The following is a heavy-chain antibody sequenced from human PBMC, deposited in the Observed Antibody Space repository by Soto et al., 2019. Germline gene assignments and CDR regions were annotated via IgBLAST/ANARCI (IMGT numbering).Heavy chain of an antibody. CDR3: ARRVPSHCTSGVCPPRNDAFDI. Sequence: QVQLQQWGAGLLKPSETLSLTCAVYGGSFSGYYWSWIRQPPGKGLEWIGEINHSGSTNYNPSLKSRVTISVDTSKNQFSLKLSSVTAADTAVYYCARRVPSHCTSGVCPPRNDAFDIWGQGTMVTGSS. CDR1: GGSFSGYY. J-gene: IGHJ3*02. CDR2: INHSGST. D-gene: IGHD2-8*01. V-gene: IGHV4-34*01.